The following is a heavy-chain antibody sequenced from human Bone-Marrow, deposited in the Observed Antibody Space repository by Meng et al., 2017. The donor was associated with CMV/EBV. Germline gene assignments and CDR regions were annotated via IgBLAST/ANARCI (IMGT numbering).Heavy chain of an antibody. D-gene: IGHD3-3*01. CDR3: ARDLRTIFGVVYYYGMDV. V-gene: IGHV3-30-3*01. Sequence: GGSLRLSCAASGFTFSSYAMHWVRQAPGKGLEWVAVISYDGSNKYYADSVKGRFTISRDNSKNTLYLQMNSLRAEDTAVYYCARDLRTIFGVVYYYGMDVWGQGTTVTVPS. CDR2: ISYDGSNK. J-gene: IGHJ6*02. CDR1: GFTFSSYA.